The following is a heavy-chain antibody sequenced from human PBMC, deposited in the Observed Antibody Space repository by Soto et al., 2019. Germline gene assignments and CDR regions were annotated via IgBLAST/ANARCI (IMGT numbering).Heavy chain of an antibody. J-gene: IGHJ4*02. Sequence: GGSLRLSCVASGFTFSSYWMSWVRQAPGKGLEWVANIKQDGSEKYYVDSVKGRFTISRDNAKNSLYLQMNSLRAEDTAVYYCARLHNYDYIWGGYNYYFDYWGQGTLVTVSS. CDR1: GFTFSSYW. D-gene: IGHD3-16*01. CDR2: IKQDGSEK. V-gene: IGHV3-7*01. CDR3: ARLHNYDYIWGGYNYYFDY.